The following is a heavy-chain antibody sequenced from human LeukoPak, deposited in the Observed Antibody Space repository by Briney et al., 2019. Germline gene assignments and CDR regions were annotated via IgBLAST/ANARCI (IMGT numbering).Heavy chain of an antibody. CDR3: AKDKGLTIFGVVIEY. V-gene: IGHV3-23*01. CDR2: ISASGYIT. J-gene: IGHJ4*02. D-gene: IGHD3-3*01. CDR1: GFAFNNFS. Sequence: GGSLRLSCEASGFAFNNFSMSWVRQAPGKGLEWVSTISASGYITYYTDSEKGRFTISRDNSKHTLYLQMNSLRAEDTAVYYCAKDKGLTIFGVVIEYWGQGTLVTVSS.